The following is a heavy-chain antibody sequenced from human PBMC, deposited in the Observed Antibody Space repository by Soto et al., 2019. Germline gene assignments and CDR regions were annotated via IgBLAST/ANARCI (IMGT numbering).Heavy chain of an antibody. J-gene: IGHJ4*02. CDR3: ARVRVGYDILTGYYVDYFDY. Sequence: QVQLQESGPGLVKPSQTLSLTCTVSGGSISSGGYYWSWIRQHPGKGLEWIGYIYYSGSTYYNPSLKSQVTLSVDTSKNQFSLKLSSVSAADTAVYYCARVRVGYDILTGYYVDYFDYWGQGTLVTVSS. CDR1: GGSISSGGYY. V-gene: IGHV4-31*01. CDR2: IYYSGST. D-gene: IGHD3-9*01.